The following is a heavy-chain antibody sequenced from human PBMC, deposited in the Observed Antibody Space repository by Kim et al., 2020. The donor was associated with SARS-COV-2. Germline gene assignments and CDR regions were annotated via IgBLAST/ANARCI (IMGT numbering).Heavy chain of an antibody. CDR3: ASNVRSSWTYYYYGMDV. J-gene: IGHJ6*02. V-gene: IGHV1-46*01. D-gene: IGHD6-13*01. CDR1: GYTFTSYY. Sequence: ASVKVSCKASGYTFTSYYMHWVRQAPRQGLEWMGIINPSGGSTSYAQKFQGRVTMTRDTSTSTVYMELSSLRSEDTAVYYCASNVRSSWTYYYYGMDVWGQGTTVTVSS. CDR2: INPSGGST.